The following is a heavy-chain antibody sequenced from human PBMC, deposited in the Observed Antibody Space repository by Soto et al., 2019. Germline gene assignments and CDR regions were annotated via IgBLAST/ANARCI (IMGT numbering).Heavy chain of an antibody. D-gene: IGHD3-16*01. CDR3: ERDRGTDDS. Sequence: SETISFTCSVSGVSVCSGIYYLSWIRQPPGKGLEWIGYTYHTGITKYNQALGSRVTISVDTSKNQFCLNLKFVTAADTDVYYGERDRGTDDSRGQGTLVTVSS. V-gene: IGHV4-61*01. CDR2: TYHTGIT. CDR1: GVSVCSGIYY. J-gene: IGHJ1*01.